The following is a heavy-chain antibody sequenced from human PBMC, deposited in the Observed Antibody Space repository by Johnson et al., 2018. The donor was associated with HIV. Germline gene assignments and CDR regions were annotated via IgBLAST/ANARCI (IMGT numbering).Heavy chain of an antibody. J-gene: IGHJ3*02. CDR3: AVVQWLPDDVFNI. Sequence: MLLVESGGGVVRPGGSLRLSCVGSGFTFSTNWMHWVRQAPGKGLVWVSRINSDGSSTSYADSVKGRFTISRDNAKNTLYLQMDSLGAEDSAVYYCAVVQWLPDDVFNIWGQGRMVTVSS. CDR1: GFTFSTNW. D-gene: IGHD3-22*01. CDR2: INSDGSST. V-gene: IGHV3-74*02.